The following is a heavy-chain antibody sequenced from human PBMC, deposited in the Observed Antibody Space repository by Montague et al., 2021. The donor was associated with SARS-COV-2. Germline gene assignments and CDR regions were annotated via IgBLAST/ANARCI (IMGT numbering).Heavy chain of an antibody. CDR2: INHRGST. D-gene: IGHD3-22*01. V-gene: IGHV4-34*01. CDR1: DGSFSDYS. CDR3: ARGRQHINMVVVVVTGGESYFDF. J-gene: IGHJ4*02. Sequence: SETRSLTCAVYDGSFSDYSWTWVRQPPGKGLEWIGEINHRGSTNYNPSLKSRVTISVDTSKNQFSLKMTSVTAADMAVYYCARGRQHINMVVVVVTGGESYFDFWGQGTLVAVSS.